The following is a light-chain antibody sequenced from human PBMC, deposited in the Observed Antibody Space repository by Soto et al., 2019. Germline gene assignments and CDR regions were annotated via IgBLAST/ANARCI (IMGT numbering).Light chain of an antibody. J-gene: IGKJ2*01. V-gene: IGKV2-30*02. CDR2: KVS. CDR1: PSPLHSDGNTY. Sequence: VVLTPSPLSLPVTLGQPASISFKSSPSPLHSDGNTYLNSVHQSPGQSPRRLIYKVSNRDSGVPYRFSGSGSGTDFTLKSSNVEAEDIGVYCCMQATQWPYTFGQGTNLEI. CDR3: MQATQWPYT.